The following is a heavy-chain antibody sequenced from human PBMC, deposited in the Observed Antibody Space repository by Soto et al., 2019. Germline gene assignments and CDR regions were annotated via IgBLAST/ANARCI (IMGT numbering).Heavy chain of an antibody. CDR3: ARAGGYYYYGMDV. Sequence: PSETLSLTCTVSGGSISSYYWRWIRQPAGKGLEWIGRIYTTGGTNYNPSLKSRVTMSVDTSKSQFSLKLSPVTAADTAVYYCARAGGYYYYGMDVWGQGTTVTVSS. V-gene: IGHV4-4*07. CDR1: GGSISSYY. J-gene: IGHJ6*02. CDR2: IYTTGGT.